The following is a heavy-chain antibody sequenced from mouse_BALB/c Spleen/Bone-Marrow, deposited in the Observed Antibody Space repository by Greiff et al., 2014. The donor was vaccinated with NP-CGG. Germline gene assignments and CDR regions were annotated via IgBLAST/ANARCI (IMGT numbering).Heavy chain of an antibody. J-gene: IGHJ4*01. CDR3: ARETTRGAIDY. CDR2: ISNLAYSI. V-gene: IGHV5-15*02. Sequence: EVNLVESGGALVQPGGSRKLSCAASGFTFSDYGMAWVRQAPGKGPEWVAFISNLAYSIYYTDTVTGRFTISRENAKNTLYLEMSSLRSEDTAMYYCARETTRGAIDYWGQGTSVTVSS. CDR1: GFTFSDYG. D-gene: IGHD2-1*01.